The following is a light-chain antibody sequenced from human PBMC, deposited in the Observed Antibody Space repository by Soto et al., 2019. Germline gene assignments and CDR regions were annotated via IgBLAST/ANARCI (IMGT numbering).Light chain of an antibody. Sequence: EIVMTQSPATLSVSPGERATLSCRASQSVDSNLAWYQQKPGQAPRLLIFDASTRASGIPPRFSGSGSGTDFPLTITRVDPDDYAVYYCQQRMNWPLTFGGGTRVEIK. CDR2: DAS. CDR1: QSVDSN. V-gene: IGKV3-11*01. J-gene: IGKJ4*01. CDR3: QQRMNWPLT.